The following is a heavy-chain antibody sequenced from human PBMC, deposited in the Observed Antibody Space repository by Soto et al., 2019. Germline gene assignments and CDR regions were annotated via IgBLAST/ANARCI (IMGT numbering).Heavy chain of an antibody. CDR3: ARLPRGPQYYYGSGSYSGPHYYYMDV. Sequence: GESLKISCKGSGYSFTSYWIGWVRQMPGKGLEWMGIIYPGDSDTRYSPSFQGQVTISADKSISTAYLQWSSLKASDTAMYYCARLPRGPQYYYGSGSYSGPHYYYMDVWGKGTTVTVSS. J-gene: IGHJ6*03. CDR2: IYPGDSDT. D-gene: IGHD3-10*01. V-gene: IGHV5-51*01. CDR1: GYSFTSYW.